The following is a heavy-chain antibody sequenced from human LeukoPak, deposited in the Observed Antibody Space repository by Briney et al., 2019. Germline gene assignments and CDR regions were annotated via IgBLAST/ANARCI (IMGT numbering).Heavy chain of an antibody. Sequence: GGSLRLSCAASGFTFSSYSMNWVRQAPGKGLEWVSSISSSYIYYADSVKGRFTISRDNAKNSLYLQMNSLRAEDTAVYYCARELSYYDILSWGQGTLVTVSS. D-gene: IGHD3-9*01. CDR2: ISSSYI. CDR3: ARELSYYDILS. CDR1: GFTFSSYS. V-gene: IGHV3-21*01. J-gene: IGHJ4*02.